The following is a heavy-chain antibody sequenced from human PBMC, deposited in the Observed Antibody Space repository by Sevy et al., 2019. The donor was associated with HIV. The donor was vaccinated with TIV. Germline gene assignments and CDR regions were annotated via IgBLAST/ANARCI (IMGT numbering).Heavy chain of an antibody. CDR2: INQEGKEK. D-gene: IGHD3-16*01. Sequence: GGSLRLSCVASEFSFKSYWMSWVRQAPGKGLEWVANINQEGKEKHYVGSVKGRFTISRDNGKNSMYLQMNSLRVEDTAVYYCARTGACADTYPYDYDMDVWGQGTTVTVSS. CDR3: ARTGACADTYPYDYDMDV. V-gene: IGHV3-7*03. CDR1: EFSFKSYW. J-gene: IGHJ6*02.